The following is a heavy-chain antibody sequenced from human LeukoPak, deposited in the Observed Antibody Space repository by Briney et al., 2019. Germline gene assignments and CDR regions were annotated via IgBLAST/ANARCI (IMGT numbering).Heavy chain of an antibody. J-gene: IGHJ4*02. CDR1: GFTFSSYG. V-gene: IGHV3-21*01. D-gene: IGHD4-23*01. CDR3: ARDSPLLYGGRFDY. Sequence: GGSLKLSCAASGFTFSSYGMNWVRQAPGKGLEWVSSISSSSSYIYYADSVKGRFTISRDNAKNSLYLQMNSLRAEDTAVYYCARDSPLLYGGRFDYWGQGTLVTVSS. CDR2: ISSSSSYI.